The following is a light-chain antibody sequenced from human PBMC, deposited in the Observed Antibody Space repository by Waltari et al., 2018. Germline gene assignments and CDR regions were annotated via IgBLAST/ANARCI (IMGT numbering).Light chain of an antibody. Sequence: QPAVAGDPSLSVAPGGTGILTCALSAGSLSPTSYAPWYQQTPGQAPRTLVYKANARSSGVPDRFSGSILGNTAALTITGAQADDESDYYCALYMGSGIWVFGGGTRLTVL. CDR2: KAN. CDR1: AGSLSPTSY. V-gene: IGLV8-61*01. CDR3: ALYMGSGIWV. J-gene: IGLJ3*02.